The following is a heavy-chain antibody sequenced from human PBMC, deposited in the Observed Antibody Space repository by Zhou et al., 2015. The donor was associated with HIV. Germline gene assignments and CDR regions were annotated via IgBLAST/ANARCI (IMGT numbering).Heavy chain of an antibody. J-gene: IGHJ3*02. V-gene: IGHV1-69*06. CDR2: IIPILGTS. CDR1: GDTFSSYG. CDR3: AKLTPYYYDSSAINDAFDI. Sequence: QVQLVQSGAEVKKPGSSVKVSCKASGDTFSSYGISWVRQAPGQGLEWMGGIIPILGTSQYAQKFQGRVTITADRSTSTAYMDLRSLRSEDTAVYYCAKLTPYYYDSSAINDAFDIWGPRDNGHRLF. D-gene: IGHD3-22*01.